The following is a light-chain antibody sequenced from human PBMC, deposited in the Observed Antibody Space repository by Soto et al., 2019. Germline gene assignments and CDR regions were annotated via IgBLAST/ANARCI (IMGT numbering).Light chain of an antibody. CDR3: SSYTSRSTAV. J-gene: IGLJ7*01. Sequence: QSALTQPASVSGSPGQSITISCTGTSSDIGGYNYVSWYQQHPGKAPKLIIYNFNNRPSGVSSRFSGSKSGNTASLTISGLQADDEADYYCSSYTSRSTAVFGGGTQLTVL. CDR1: SSDIGGYNY. CDR2: NFN. V-gene: IGLV2-14*03.